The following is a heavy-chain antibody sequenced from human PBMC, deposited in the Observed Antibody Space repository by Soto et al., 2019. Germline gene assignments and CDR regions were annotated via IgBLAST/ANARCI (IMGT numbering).Heavy chain of an antibody. CDR2: ISSSSSYI. CDR1: GFTFSSYS. J-gene: IGHJ4*02. CDR3: ARDLRQLWSPFDY. D-gene: IGHD5-18*01. Sequence: GGVPRLSCAASGFTFSSYSMNWVRQAPGKGLEWVSSISSSSSYIYYADSVKGRFTISRDNAKNSLYLQMNSLRAEDTAVYYCARDLRQLWSPFDYWGQGTLVTVSS. V-gene: IGHV3-21*01.